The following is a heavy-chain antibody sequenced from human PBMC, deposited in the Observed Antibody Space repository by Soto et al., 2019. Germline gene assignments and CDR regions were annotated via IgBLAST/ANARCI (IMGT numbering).Heavy chain of an antibody. CDR3: ARDKSGYDPATLDY. J-gene: IGHJ4*02. Sequence: QVQLQESGPGLVKPSETLSLTCTVSGGSISSYYWSWIRQPPGKGLEWIGYIYYSGSTNYNPSLKSRVTISVDTSKNQFSLKLSSVTAADTAVYYCARDKSGYDPATLDYWGQGTLVTVSS. CDR2: IYYSGST. V-gene: IGHV4-59*01. CDR1: GGSISSYY. D-gene: IGHD5-12*01.